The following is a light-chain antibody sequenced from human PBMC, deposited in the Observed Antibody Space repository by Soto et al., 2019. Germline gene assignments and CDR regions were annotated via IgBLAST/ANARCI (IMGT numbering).Light chain of an antibody. CDR1: QGISTY. V-gene: IGKV1-9*01. CDR2: AAS. J-gene: IGKJ1*01. Sequence: IQLTQSPSSLSASVGDRVTITCRASQGISTYLAWYQQKPGKVPKLLIYAASTLQSGVPPRFSGSGSGTDFTLTISSLQPEDFATYSCQQLNSYPWTFGQGTNVDIK. CDR3: QQLNSYPWT.